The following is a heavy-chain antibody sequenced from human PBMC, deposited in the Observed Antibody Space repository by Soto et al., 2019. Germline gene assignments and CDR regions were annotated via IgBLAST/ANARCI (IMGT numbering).Heavy chain of an antibody. CDR1: GFTFSSYW. Sequence: PGGSLRLSCAASGFTFSSYWMHWVRQAPGKGLVWVSRIKTDGSSTGYADSVKGRFTISRDNAQNTLYLQMNSLRAEDTAVYYCARIVGADRRWFDPWGQGTLVTVSS. J-gene: IGHJ5*02. V-gene: IGHV3-74*01. D-gene: IGHD1-26*01. CDR3: ARIVGADRRWFDP. CDR2: IKTDGSST.